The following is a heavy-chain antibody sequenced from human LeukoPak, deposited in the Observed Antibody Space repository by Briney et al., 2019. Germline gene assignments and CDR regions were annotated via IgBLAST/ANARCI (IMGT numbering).Heavy chain of an antibody. V-gene: IGHV1-2*02. CDR1: GYTFTGYY. J-gene: IGHJ6*03. CDR2: INPNSGGT. CDR3: ASRDCSSTSCSYYYYYYYMDV. Sequence: ASVKVSCKASGYTFTGYYMHWVRQAPGQGLEWMGWINPNSGGTNYAQKSQGRVTMTRDTSISTAYMELSRLRSDDTAVYYCASRDCSSTSCSYYYYYYYMDVWGKGTTVTVSS. D-gene: IGHD2-2*01.